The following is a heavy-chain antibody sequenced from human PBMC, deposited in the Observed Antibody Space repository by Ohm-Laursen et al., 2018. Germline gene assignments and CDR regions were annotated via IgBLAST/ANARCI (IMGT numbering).Heavy chain of an antibody. V-gene: IGHV3-23*01. Sequence: SLRLSCAASGFTFSSYAMSWVRQAPGKGLEWVSAISGSGGSTYYADSVKGRLTISRDNSKNTLYLQMNSLRAEDTAVYYCATQTSADYFDYWGQGTLVTVSS. J-gene: IGHJ4*02. CDR3: ATQTSADYFDY. CDR2: ISGSGGST. CDR1: GFTFSSYA.